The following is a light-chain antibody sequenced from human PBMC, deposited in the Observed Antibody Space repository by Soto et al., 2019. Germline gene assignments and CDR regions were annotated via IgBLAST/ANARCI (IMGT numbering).Light chain of an antibody. CDR1: SSNIGTYY. CDR3: ATWDDRLRAYV. CDR2: RNG. V-gene: IGLV1-47*01. J-gene: IGLJ1*01. Sequence: QSALTQPASVSGTPGQRVTISCSGSSSNIGTYYVDWYQQLPGTAPKLLIHRNGQRPSGVPDRFSGSKSGTSASLAISGLRSEDEADYYCATWDDRLRAYVIGAGTKLTVL.